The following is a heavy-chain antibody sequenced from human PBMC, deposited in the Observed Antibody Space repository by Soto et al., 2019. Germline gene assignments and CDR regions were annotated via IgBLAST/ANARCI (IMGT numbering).Heavy chain of an antibody. J-gene: IGHJ6*02. CDR2: INAGNGNT. Sequence: GASVKASCKASGYTFTSYAMHWVRQAPGQRLEWMGWINAGNGNTKYSQKFQGRVTITRDTSASTAYMELSSLRSEDTAVYYCARGTGEYCSSTSCPAYYYYYCGMDVWGQGTTVTVSS. CDR1: GYTFTSYA. CDR3: ARGTGEYCSSTSCPAYYYYYCGMDV. V-gene: IGHV1-3*01. D-gene: IGHD2-2*01.